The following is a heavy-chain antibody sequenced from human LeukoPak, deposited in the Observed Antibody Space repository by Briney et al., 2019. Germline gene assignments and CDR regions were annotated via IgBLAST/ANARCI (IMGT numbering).Heavy chain of an antibody. V-gene: IGHV3-30*02. CDR1: GFTFSSYG. CDR2: IRHDGSNK. CDR3: AREDDSSGYYYGGSDY. J-gene: IGHJ4*02. D-gene: IGHD3-22*01. Sequence: PGGSLRLSCAASGFTFSSYGMHWVRQAPGRGLEWVAFIRHDGSNKYYADSVKGRCTISRDNSKNTLYLQMNSLRAEDTAVYYCAREDDSSGYYYGGSDYWGQGTLVTVSS.